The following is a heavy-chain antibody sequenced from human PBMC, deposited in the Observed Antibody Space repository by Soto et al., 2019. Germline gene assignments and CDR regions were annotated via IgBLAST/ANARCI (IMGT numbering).Heavy chain of an antibody. CDR2: INHSGST. V-gene: IGHV4-34*01. J-gene: IGHJ4*02. CDR3: GPRGAVADPRGY. D-gene: IGHD6-19*01. CDR1: GGSFSDFY. Sequence: QVQLQQWGAGLLKPSETLSLTCAVYGGSFSDFYWTWIRQPPGKGLVWIGEINHSGSTNYNPSLKSRVAISVDTSKNQFSLNLTSVTAADTAVYYCGPRGAVADPRGYWGQGTLVTVSS.